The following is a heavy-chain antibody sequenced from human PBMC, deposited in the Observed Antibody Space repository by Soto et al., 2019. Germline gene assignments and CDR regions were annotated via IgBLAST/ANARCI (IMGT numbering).Heavy chain of an antibody. CDR2: ISSSGSTI. CDR3: ARNHRSNWKDGYSGRAA. V-gene: IGHV3-48*03. Sequence: GSLRLSCAASGFTFSSYEMNWVRQAPGKWLEWVSYISSSGSTIYYADSVKGRFTISRDNAKNSLYLQMNSLRAEDTAVYYCARNHRSNWKDGYSGRAAWGQGTTVTVS. J-gene: IGHJ6*02. D-gene: IGHD1-1*01. CDR1: GFTFSSYE.